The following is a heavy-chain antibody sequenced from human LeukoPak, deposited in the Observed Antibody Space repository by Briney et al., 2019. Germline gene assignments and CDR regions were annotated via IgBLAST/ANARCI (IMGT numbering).Heavy chain of an antibody. CDR2: MYHDGYT. Sequence: SGTLSLTCAVSGGSISNTDHWNWVRQPPGTGLEWIGEMYHDGYTNYNPSLKSRVTMSVDKSKNHFSLKLTSVTAADTAVYYCARSRGAVAGWSFDIWGQATVVTVSS. CDR3: ARSRGAVAGWSFDI. V-gene: IGHV4-4*02. D-gene: IGHD6-19*01. CDR1: GGSISNTDH. J-gene: IGHJ3*02.